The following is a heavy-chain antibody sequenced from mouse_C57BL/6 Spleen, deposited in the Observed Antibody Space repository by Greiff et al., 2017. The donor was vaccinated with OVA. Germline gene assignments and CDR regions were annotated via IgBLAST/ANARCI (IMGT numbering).Heavy chain of an antibody. CDR3: AILLPFDY. CDR2: ISRGSSTI. D-gene: IGHD2-10*01. V-gene: IGHV5-17*01. Sequence: EVMLVESGGGLVKPGGSLKLSCAASGFTFSDYGMHWVRQAPEKGLEWVAYISRGSSTIYYADTVKGRFTISRDNAKNTLFLQMTSLRSEDTAMYYCAILLPFDYWGQGTTLTVSS. J-gene: IGHJ2*01. CDR1: GFTFSDYG.